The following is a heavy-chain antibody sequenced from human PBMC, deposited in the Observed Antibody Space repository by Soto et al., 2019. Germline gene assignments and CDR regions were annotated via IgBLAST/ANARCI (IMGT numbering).Heavy chain of an antibody. D-gene: IGHD3-10*01. CDR2: ISAYNGNT. CDR1: GYTYTGYG. Sequence: ASVNVDVNTSGYTYTGYGISLVRQEKEQGLEWMGWISAYNGNTNYAQKLQGRVTMTTDTSTSTAYMELRSLRSDDTAVYYCARCSYYYGSGSYYNGGRDYYYYMDVWGKGTTVTVSS. V-gene: IGHV1-18*01. CDR3: ARCSYYYGSGSYYNGGRDYYYYMDV. J-gene: IGHJ6*03.